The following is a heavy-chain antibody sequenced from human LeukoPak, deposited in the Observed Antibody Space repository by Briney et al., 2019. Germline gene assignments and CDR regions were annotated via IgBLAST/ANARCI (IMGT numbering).Heavy chain of an antibody. CDR1: GFTFSSYA. V-gene: IGHV3-23*01. D-gene: IGHD2-21*02. J-gene: IGHJ4*02. Sequence: SGGSLRLSCAASGFTFSSYAMSWVRQAPGKGLEWVSAISGSGGSTYYADSVEGRFTISRDNSKNTLYLQMNSLRAEDTAVYYCAKDRLRVVVTAKVDYWGQGTLVTVSS. CDR2: ISGSGGST. CDR3: AKDRLRVVVTAKVDY.